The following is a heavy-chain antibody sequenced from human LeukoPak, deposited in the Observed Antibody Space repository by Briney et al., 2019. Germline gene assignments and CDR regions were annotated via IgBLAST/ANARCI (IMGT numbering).Heavy chain of an antibody. CDR3: AREYDSRARFDP. D-gene: IGHD4-11*01. CDR1: GVTFSSHS. CDR2: IDYGGSPI. J-gene: IGHJ5*02. Sequence: GGSLRLSCAASGVTFSSHSMNWIRQAPGKGLEWISFIDYGGSPIYYAGSVKGRFGISRDDAKNSLYLHMTSLRAEDTAIYYCAREYDSRARFDPWGQGTLVTVSS. V-gene: IGHV3-48*01.